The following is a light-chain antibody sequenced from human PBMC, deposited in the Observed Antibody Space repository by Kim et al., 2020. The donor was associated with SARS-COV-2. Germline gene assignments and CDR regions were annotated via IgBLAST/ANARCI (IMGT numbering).Light chain of an antibody. CDR1: QSISSY. CDR2: AAS. CDR3: QQSYSTPYT. J-gene: IGKJ2*01. Sequence: DIQMTQSPSSLSASVADRVTITCRASQSISSYLNWYQQKPGKAPKLLIYAASSLQSGVPSRFSGSGSGTDFTLTISSLQPEDFATYYCQQSYSTPYTFGQGTKREI. V-gene: IGKV1-39*01.